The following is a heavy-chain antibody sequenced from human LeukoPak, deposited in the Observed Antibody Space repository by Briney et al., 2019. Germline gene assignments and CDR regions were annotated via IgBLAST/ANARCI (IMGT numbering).Heavy chain of an antibody. CDR3: ARGNGFEGLNPDY. CDR1: GGSISSYY. D-gene: IGHD1-1*01. J-gene: IGHJ4*02. V-gene: IGHV4-59*08. CDR2: IYYSGST. Sequence: SETLSLTCTVSGGSISSYYWSWIRQPPGKGLEWIGYIYYSGSTNYNPSLKSRVTISVDTSKNQFSLKLSSVTAADTAVYYCARGNGFEGLNPDYWGQGTLVTVSS.